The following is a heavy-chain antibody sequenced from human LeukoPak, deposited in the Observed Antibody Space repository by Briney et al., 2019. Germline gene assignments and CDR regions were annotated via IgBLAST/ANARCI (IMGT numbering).Heavy chain of an antibody. CDR1: GFSFSSYW. Sequence: GGSLRLSCEGSGFSFSSYWMTWVRQSPGKGLEWVSAISGSGSSTYYADSVKGRFTISRDNSKNTLYLQMNSLRAEDTAVYYCAELGITMIGGVWGKGTTVTISS. D-gene: IGHD3-10*02. V-gene: IGHV3-23*01. CDR2: ISGSGSST. J-gene: IGHJ6*04. CDR3: AELGITMIGGV.